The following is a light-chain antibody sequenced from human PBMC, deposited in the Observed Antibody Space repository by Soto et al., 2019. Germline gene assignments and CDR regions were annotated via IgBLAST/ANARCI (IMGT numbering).Light chain of an antibody. CDR2: GRS. CDR3: QQYGNSPFT. CDR1: QSVTGGK. J-gene: IGKJ2*01. Sequence: EIVLTQSPGPLSLSPGNSAALSCRASQSVTGGKVAWYQQRPGQAPRLLIYGRSTRATDIPARFRGSGSGTDYTLTINRLEPEDFALYYCQQYGNSPFTFGQGTKLEI. V-gene: IGKV3-20*01.